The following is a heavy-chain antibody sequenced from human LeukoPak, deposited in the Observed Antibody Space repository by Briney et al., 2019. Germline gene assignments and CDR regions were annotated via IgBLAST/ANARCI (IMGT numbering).Heavy chain of an antibody. Sequence: GRSLRLSCAASGFTFSSYAMHWVRQAPGKGLEWVAVISYDGSNKYYADSVKGRFTISRDNSKNTLYLQMNSLRAEDTAVYYCARDLADTAMVIAQPNDDYWGQGTLVTVSS. CDR3: ARDLADTAMVIAQPNDDY. CDR1: GFTFSSYA. V-gene: IGHV3-30-3*01. CDR2: ISYDGSNK. J-gene: IGHJ4*02. D-gene: IGHD5-18*01.